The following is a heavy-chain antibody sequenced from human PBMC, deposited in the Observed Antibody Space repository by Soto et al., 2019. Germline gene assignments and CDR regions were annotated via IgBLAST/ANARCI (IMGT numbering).Heavy chain of an antibody. Sequence: PSETLSLTCTVSGGSISSGDYYWSWIRQPPGKGLEWIGYIYYSGSTYYNPSLKSRVTISVDTSKNQFSLKLSSVTAADTAVYYCARDRGYCTNGVCRAKYSYGFIDYWGQGTLVTVSS. CDR2: IYYSGST. CDR3: ARDRGYCTNGVCRAKYSYGFIDY. CDR1: GGSISSGDYY. V-gene: IGHV4-30-4*01. J-gene: IGHJ4*02. D-gene: IGHD2-8*01.